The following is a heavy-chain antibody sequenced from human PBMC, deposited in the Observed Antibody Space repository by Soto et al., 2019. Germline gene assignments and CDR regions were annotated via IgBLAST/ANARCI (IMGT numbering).Heavy chain of an antibody. J-gene: IGHJ4*02. V-gene: IGHV3-30*03. CDR3: ARDHYGLRLAAASGTARFDY. D-gene: IGHD6-13*01. Sequence: GGSLRLSCVASGFTFSNYAMHWVRQAPGKGLEWVAIVSYDGDNEYYADSVRGRFFISRDNSKNTLYLQMNSLRAEDTAVYYCARDHYGLRLAAASGTARFDYWGQGTLVTVSS. CDR2: VSYDGDNE. CDR1: GFTFSNYA.